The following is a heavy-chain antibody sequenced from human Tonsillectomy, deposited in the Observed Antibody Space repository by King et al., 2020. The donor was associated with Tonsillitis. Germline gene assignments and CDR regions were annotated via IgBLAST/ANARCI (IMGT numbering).Heavy chain of an antibody. CDR2: ILGSGVST. Sequence: VQLVESGGGLVQPGGSLRLSCAASKFTFSNYAMSWVRQAPGKGLEWVSAILGSGVSTFYADSVKGRFTISRDNSKNTMYLQMNSLRAEDTAVYYCAKSLAGISGWFDPWGQGTLVTVSS. J-gene: IGHJ5*02. D-gene: IGHD3-10*01. CDR1: KFTFSNYA. V-gene: IGHV3-23*04. CDR3: AKSLAGISGWFDP.